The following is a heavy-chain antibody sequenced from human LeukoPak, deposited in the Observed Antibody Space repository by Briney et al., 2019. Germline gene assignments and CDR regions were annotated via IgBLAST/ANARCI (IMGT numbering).Heavy chain of an antibody. D-gene: IGHD6-19*01. Sequence: GGSLRLSCAASGFTFSSYGMHWVRQAPGKGLEWVAVIWYDGSNKYYTDSVKGRFTISRDNFKNTLYLQMNSLRAEDTAVYYCASSVAGIGYWGQGTLVTVSS. V-gene: IGHV3-33*08. J-gene: IGHJ4*02. CDR1: GFTFSSYG. CDR3: ASSVAGIGY. CDR2: IWYDGSNK.